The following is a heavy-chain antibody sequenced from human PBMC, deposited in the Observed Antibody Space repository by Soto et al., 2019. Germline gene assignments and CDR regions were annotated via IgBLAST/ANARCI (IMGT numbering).Heavy chain of an antibody. Sequence: GASVKVSCKASGYIFSDYHMHWVRQAPGQGLECMGWINPNSGDTIYAQKFQGRVTVTGDPSISTAYMELSRLTSDDTAVYYCVRGRAVAGINDEAFDLWGQGTMVTVSS. CDR2: INPNSGDT. D-gene: IGHD6-19*01. CDR1: GYIFSDYH. J-gene: IGHJ3*01. V-gene: IGHV1-2*02. CDR3: VRGRAVAGINDEAFDL.